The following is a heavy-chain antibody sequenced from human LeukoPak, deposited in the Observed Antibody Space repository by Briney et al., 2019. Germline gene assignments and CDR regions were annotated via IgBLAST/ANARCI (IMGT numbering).Heavy chain of an antibody. CDR3: ERLSCRDGSCHSLFDY. V-gene: IGHV3-7*01. CDR1: GFTFSSFC. J-gene: IGHJ4*02. D-gene: IGHD2-15*01. Sequence: GGSLRLSCAASGFTFSSFCMSWVRQAPGKGLEWVAHIRQDGSDKYYVDSVKGRFTISRDNLKNSLYLQMNSLRVEDTAVYYCERLSCRDGSCHSLFDYWGQGSLVTVS. CDR2: IRQDGSDK.